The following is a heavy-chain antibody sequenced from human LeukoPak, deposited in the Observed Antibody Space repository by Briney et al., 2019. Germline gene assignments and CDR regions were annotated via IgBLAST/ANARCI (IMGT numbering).Heavy chain of an antibody. V-gene: IGHV5-51*01. J-gene: IGHJ4*02. Sequence: GEALKISCTVSGCTFSSYWIGWIRRLPGKGLEGVGVIFPSDSDTRYSSSFESRVSISADKSISNAYLQWSSLKASDAAMYYCASYGSSSSLGDHGGEGTRVPV. D-gene: IGHD6-6*01. CDR1: GCTFSSYW. CDR3: ASYGSSSSLGDH. CDR2: IFPSDSDT.